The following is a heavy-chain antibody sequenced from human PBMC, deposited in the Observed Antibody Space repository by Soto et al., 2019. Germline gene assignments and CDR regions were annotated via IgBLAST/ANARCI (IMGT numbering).Heavy chain of an antibody. CDR2: ISASCNNT. CDR1: GLTFSNTA. CDR3: ARVDAGLLDY. D-gene: IGHD3-3*01. J-gene: IGHJ4*02. V-gene: IGHV3-23*04. Sequence: EVQLVESGGGLVQPGGSLRLSCAASGLTFSNTAMSWVRQAPGKGLEWVSFISASCNNTYYTDSVKGRFTISRDNSKNTVFLLMNSLRAEDTAVYYCARVDAGLLDYWGQGTLVTVSS.